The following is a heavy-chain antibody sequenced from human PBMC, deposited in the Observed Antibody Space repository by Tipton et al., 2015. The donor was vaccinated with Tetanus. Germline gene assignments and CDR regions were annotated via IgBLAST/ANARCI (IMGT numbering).Heavy chain of an antibody. CDR3: VRQFGYYGSSGAFDV. CDR2: IYPGDSDA. J-gene: IGHJ3*01. CDR1: GHNSRSYW. V-gene: IGHV5-51*01. D-gene: IGHD6-6*01. Sequence: QLVQSGPEVKKPGESLKISCKASGHNSRSYWVSWVRQMPGKGLEWMGIIYPGDSDATYNPSFQGQVTISADKSIHTAYLQWASLKPSDTAMYYCVRQFGYYGSSGAFDVWGQGTFVTV.